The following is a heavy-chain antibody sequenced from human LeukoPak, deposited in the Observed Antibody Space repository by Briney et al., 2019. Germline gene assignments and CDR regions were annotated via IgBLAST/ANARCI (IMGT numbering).Heavy chain of an antibody. V-gene: IGHV3-7*01. CDR2: IKQDGSEK. J-gene: IGHJ4*02. CDR3: AQGLEGFGGYCSGGSCYFSY. Sequence: GGSLRLSRAASGFTFSSYWMSWVRQAPGKGLEWVANIKQDGSEKYYVDSVKGRFTISRDNAKNSLYLQMNSLRAEDTAVYYCAQGLEGFGGYCSGGSCYFSYWGQGTLVTVSS. D-gene: IGHD2-15*01. CDR1: GFTFSSYW.